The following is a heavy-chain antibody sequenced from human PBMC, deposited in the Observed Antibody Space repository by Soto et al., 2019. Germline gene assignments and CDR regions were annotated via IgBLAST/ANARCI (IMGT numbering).Heavy chain of an antibody. Sequence: QVQLVESGGGLVKPGGSLRLSCAASGFTFGDYYMSWIRQAPGTGLEWVSYISSSGSSTYYVDSVRGRFTIPRDNAKHSLYLQMDSLGADDTAVYYCARAAAALPAALYWGQGTLVTVSS. J-gene: IGHJ4*02. CDR3: ARAAAALPAALY. CDR1: GFTFGDYY. D-gene: IGHD6-13*01. V-gene: IGHV3-11*01. CDR2: ISSSGSST.